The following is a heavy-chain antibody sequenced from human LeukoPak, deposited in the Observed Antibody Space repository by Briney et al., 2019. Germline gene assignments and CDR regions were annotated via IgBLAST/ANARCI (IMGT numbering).Heavy chain of an antibody. CDR3: ARWDYYDSSGYYLDY. J-gene: IGHJ4*02. D-gene: IGHD3-22*01. CDR2: INHSGST. V-gene: IGHV4-34*01. CDR1: GFTFDDYG. Sequence: GSLRLSCAASGFTFDDYGMSWVRQPPGKGLEWIGEINHSGSTNYNPSLKSRVTTSVDTSKNQFSLKLSSVTAADTAVYYCARWDYYDSSGYYLDYWGQGTLVTVSS.